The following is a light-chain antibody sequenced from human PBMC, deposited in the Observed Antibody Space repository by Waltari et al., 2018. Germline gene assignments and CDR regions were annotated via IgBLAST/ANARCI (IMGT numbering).Light chain of an antibody. CDR2: AAS. Sequence: DIQMTQSPSSLSASVGDRVTLTCRASESISNSLNWYQQKPGRAPTLLIYAASTLQSGVPSRFSGSGSGTDFTLTINSLQPEDFATYYCQQSYSTPLFGGGTKVEIK. CDR3: QQSYSTPL. J-gene: IGKJ4*01. V-gene: IGKV1-39*01. CDR1: ESISNS.